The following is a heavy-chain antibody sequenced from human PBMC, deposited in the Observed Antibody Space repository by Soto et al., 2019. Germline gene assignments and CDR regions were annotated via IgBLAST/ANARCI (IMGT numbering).Heavy chain of an antibody. CDR3: ARDRIIGTSYSDY. CDR1: SGSINSFY. Sequence: QVQLQESGPGLVKPSETLSLNCTVSSGSINSFYLSWIRPPAGKGLAWIGRIHSSRTTNYHRSLKSRGTISVDTSKNQCSRKLTTATAADSTVYYCARDRIIGTSYSDYCGHRILVTVSA. V-gene: IGHV4-4*07. D-gene: IGHD1-7*01. CDR2: IHSSRTT. J-gene: IGHJ4*01.